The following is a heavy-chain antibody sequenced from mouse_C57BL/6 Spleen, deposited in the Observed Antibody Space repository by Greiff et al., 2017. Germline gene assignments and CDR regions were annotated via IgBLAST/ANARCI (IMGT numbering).Heavy chain of an antibody. J-gene: IGHJ4*01. CDR1: GYSFTGYY. Sequence: VQLQQSGPELVKPGASVKISCKASGYSFTGYYMNWVKQSPEKSLEWIGEINPSTGGTTYNQKFKAKATLTVDKSSSTAYMQLKSLTSEDSAVYYCARLYDYGSSGMDYWGQGTSVTVSS. CDR3: ARLYDYGSSGMDY. D-gene: IGHD1-1*01. V-gene: IGHV1-42*01. CDR2: INPSTGGT.